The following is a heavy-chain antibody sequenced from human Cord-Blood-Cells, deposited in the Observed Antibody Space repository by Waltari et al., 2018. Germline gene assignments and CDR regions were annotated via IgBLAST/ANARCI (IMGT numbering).Heavy chain of an antibody. D-gene: IGHD3-22*01. CDR1: GFTFSSYW. V-gene: IGHV3-7*01. CDR3: ARGYYDSSGYDYY. Sequence: ESGGGLVQPGGSLRLSCAASGFTFSSYWMSWVRQAPGKGLEWVANIKQDGSEKYYVDSVKGRFTISRDNAKNSLYLQMNSLRAEDTAVYYCARGYYDSSGYDYYWGQGTLVTVSS. J-gene: IGHJ4*02. CDR2: IKQDGSEK.